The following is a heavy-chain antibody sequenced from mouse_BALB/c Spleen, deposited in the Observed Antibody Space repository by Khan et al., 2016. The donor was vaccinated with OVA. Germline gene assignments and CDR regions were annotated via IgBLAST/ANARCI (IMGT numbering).Heavy chain of an antibody. CDR1: GYSITSDYA. CDR2: ISSTGST. V-gene: IGHV3-2*02. D-gene: IGHD2-13*01. Sequence: EVKLLESGPGLVKPSQSLSLTCTVTGYSITSDYAWNWIRQFPGNKLEWMGYISSTGSTSYTPSLKSRISITRDTSTNQFFLHLNSVTTEDTATYYCARSLYYSDSYAMDYWGQGTSVTVSS. J-gene: IGHJ4*01. CDR3: ARSLYYSDSYAMDY.